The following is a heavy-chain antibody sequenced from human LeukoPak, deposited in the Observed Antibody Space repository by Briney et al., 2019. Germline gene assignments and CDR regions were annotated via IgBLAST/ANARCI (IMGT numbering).Heavy chain of an antibody. CDR3: AREYSGSYWTGYYFAY. V-gene: IGHV4-4*07. CDR1: GGSISSHY. J-gene: IGHJ4*02. CDR2: IYNSGTT. D-gene: IGHD1-26*01. Sequence: SETLSLTCTVSGGSISSHYWSWIRQPAGKGLEWIGRIYNSGTTNYNPSLKSRVTMSVDTSKNHLSLKLSSVTAADTAVYYCAREYSGSYWTGYYFAYWGQGTLVTVSS.